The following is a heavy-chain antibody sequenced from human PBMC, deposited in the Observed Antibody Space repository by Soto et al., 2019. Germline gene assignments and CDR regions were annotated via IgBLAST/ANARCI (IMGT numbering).Heavy chain of an antibody. J-gene: IGHJ5*02. CDR3: ARARYSRDWFDP. CDR1: GDSISSPHYY. V-gene: IGHV4-30-4*02. CDR2: IYYSGNN. Sequence: SETLSLTCTVSGDSISSPHYYWTWIRQPPGKGLEWIGYIYYSGNNFYNPSLKSRVTISVDTSKNQFSLKLSSVTAADTAVYYCARARYSRDWFDPWGQGTLVTSPQ. D-gene: IGHD6-13*01.